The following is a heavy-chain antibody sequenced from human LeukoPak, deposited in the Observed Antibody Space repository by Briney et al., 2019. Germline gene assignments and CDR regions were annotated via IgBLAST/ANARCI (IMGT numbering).Heavy chain of an antibody. J-gene: IGHJ6*02. CDR3: ARVTLAYYYYYGMDV. CDR1: GYTFTGYY. CDR2: INPNSGGT. V-gene: IGHV1-2*02. Sequence: ASVKVSCKASGYTFTGYYMHWVRQAPGQGLAWMGWINPNSGGTNYAQKFQGRVTMTRDTSISTAYMELSRLRSDDTAVYYCARVTLAYYYYYGMDVWGQGTTVTVSS.